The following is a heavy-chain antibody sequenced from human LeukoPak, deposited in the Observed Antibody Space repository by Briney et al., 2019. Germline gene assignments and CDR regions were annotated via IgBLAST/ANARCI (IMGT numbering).Heavy chain of an antibody. CDR2: IYNIGSP. CDR1: GGSISGYC. CDR3: ARGLRTDSGYDDGEDH. Sequence: SETLSLTCTVSGGSISGYCWTWIRQPAGKRLEWIGRIYNIGSPNYNPALKSRVTISVDTSKNQFSLKLSSVTAADSAVYYCARGLRTDSGYDDGEDHWGQGTLVTVSS. J-gene: IGHJ4*02. V-gene: IGHV4-4*07. D-gene: IGHD5-12*01.